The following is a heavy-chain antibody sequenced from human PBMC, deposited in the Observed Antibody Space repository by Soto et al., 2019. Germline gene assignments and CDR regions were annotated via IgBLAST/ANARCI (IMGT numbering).Heavy chain of an antibody. CDR2: IYWDDDE. D-gene: IGHD3-10*01. CDR3: AHSRNLITEDAQVGDFDY. V-gene: IGHV2-5*02. J-gene: IGHJ4*02. CDR1: GFSLTTDGVG. Sequence: QITLKESGPTLVNPTQTLTLTCSFSGFSLTTDGVGVGWVRQPPGEALEWLALIYWDDDERYSPSLKTRLTITKDPSKNQVVLIMTNIAHVDTATYYCAHSRNLITEDAQVGDFDYWGQGTLVTVSS.